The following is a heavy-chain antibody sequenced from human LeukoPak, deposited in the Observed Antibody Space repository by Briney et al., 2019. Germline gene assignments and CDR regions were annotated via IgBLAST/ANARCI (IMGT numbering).Heavy chain of an antibody. J-gene: IGHJ6*03. CDR3: ARVKGTSRGYYYYYMDV. D-gene: IGHD2-2*01. Sequence: GGSLRLSCAASGFTFSSYEMNWVRQAPGKGLEWVSSISGNSNNINYADSVKGRFTISRDNPKNSLYLQMNSLRAEDTAVYYCARVKGTSRGYYYYYMDVWGKGTTVTVSS. CDR1: GFTFSSYE. CDR2: ISGNSNNI. V-gene: IGHV3-21*01.